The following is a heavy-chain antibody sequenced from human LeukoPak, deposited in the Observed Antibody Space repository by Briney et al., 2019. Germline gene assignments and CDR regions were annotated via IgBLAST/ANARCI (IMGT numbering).Heavy chain of an antibody. J-gene: IGHJ3*02. CDR3: ARPHSSTDFYAFDI. CDR2: IRTSGST. Sequence: SETLSLTCTVSGGSISDYYWSWIRQPPGTGLEWIGYIRTSGSTNYSPSFASRVIMSVDTSNNQISLKLRSVTAADTAVYYCARPHSSTDFYAFDIWGQGTMVTVSS. D-gene: IGHD2-2*01. CDR1: GGSISDYY. V-gene: IGHV4-4*09.